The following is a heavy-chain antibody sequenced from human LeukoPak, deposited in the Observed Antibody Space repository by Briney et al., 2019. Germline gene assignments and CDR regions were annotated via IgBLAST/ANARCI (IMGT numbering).Heavy chain of an antibody. Sequence: GGSLRLSCAVSGFTVSSNYMSWVRQAPGKGLEWVSVIYSGGSTYYADSVKGRFTISRDNSKNTLYLQMNSLRAEDTAVYYCTRSWQQFTFDYWGQGTLVTVSS. CDR3: TRSWQQFTFDY. V-gene: IGHV3-53*01. CDR2: IYSGGST. D-gene: IGHD6-13*01. J-gene: IGHJ4*02. CDR1: GFTVSSNY.